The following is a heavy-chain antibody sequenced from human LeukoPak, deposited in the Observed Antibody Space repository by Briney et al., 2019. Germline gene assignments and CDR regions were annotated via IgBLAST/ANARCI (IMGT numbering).Heavy chain of an antibody. Sequence: SEPLSLTCSVSGRPINSFHWSWLRQPPGRALEGIGYIYHSGSTYYNPSLKRRVTISVDRSKNQFSLKLSSVTAAGTAVYYCASDNHVDYEGAFDYWGQGTLVTVSS. D-gene: IGHD4-17*01. CDR3: ASDNHVDYEGAFDY. V-gene: IGHV4-59*12. CDR2: IYHSGST. CDR1: GRPINSFH. J-gene: IGHJ4*02.